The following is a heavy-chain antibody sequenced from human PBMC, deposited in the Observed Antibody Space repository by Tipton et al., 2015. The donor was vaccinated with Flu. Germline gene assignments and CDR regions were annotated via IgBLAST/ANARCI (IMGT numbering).Heavy chain of an antibody. J-gene: IGHJ4*02. CDR1: GGSISSSSYC. CDR3: AGRGLLTRLTY. D-gene: IGHD3-9*01. Sequence: TLSLTCTVSGGSISSSSYCWAWIRQPLGKGLEWIGTISDSGKTKYSPSLQSRVTISIDTSTNQFSLKLSSVTAADTAVYYCAGRGLLTRLTYWGQGTLGTVSS. CDR2: ISDSGKT. V-gene: IGHV4-39*07.